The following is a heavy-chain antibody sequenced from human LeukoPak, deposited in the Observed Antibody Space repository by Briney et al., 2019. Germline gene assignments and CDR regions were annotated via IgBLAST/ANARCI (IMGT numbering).Heavy chain of an antibody. CDR1: GGSISSYY. CDR3: AKGLISYDFWSGYFDY. V-gene: IGHV4-59*01. D-gene: IGHD3-3*01. J-gene: IGHJ4*02. CDR2: IYYSGST. Sequence: SETLSLTCTVSGGSISSYYWSWIRQPPGKGLEWIGYIYYSGSTNYNPSLKSRVTISVDTSKNQFSLKLSSVTAADTAVYYCAKGLISYDFWSGYFDYWGQGTLVTVSS.